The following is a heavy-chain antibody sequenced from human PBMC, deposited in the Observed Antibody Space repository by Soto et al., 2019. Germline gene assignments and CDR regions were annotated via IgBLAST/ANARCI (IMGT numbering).Heavy chain of an antibody. CDR3: ARVAYNWNRDFDY. J-gene: IGHJ4*02. CDR2: IYYSGST. CDR1: GGSINSGGYY. V-gene: IGHV4-31*03. Sequence: QVQLQESGPGLVKPSQTLSLTCTVSGGSINSGGYYWSWIRQHPGKGLAWIGYIYYSGSTYYNPSLKSRVTISVDTSKNQFSLKLSSVTAADTAVYFCARVAYNWNRDFDYWGQGTLVTVSS. D-gene: IGHD1-20*01.